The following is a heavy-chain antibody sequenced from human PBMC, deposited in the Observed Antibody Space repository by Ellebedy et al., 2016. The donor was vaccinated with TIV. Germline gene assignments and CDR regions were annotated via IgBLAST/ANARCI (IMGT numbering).Heavy chain of an antibody. CDR1: GGSFSGYY. CDR2: IWHSGST. CDR3: AKENYGMDV. J-gene: IGHJ6*02. V-gene: IGHV4-34*01. Sequence: MPSETLSLTCAVYGGSFSGYYWSWIRQPPGKGLEWIGEIWHSGSTNYNPSLKGRVTISVDKSKNQFSLKLTSVSAADTAVYYCAKENYGMDVWGQGTTVIVSS.